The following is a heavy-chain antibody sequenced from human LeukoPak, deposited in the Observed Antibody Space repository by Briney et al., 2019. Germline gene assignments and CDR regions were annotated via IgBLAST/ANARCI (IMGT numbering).Heavy chain of an antibody. J-gene: IGHJ4*02. CDR1: GGSISSYY. CDR2: IYYSGST. D-gene: IGHD6-6*01. Sequence: SETLSLTCTVSGGSISSYYWSWIRQPPGKGLEWIGYIYYSGSTNYNPSLKSRVTISVDTSKSQFSLKLSSVTAADTAVYYCASLSPGSSSFDYWGQGTLVTVSS. CDR3: ASLSPGSSSFDY. V-gene: IGHV4-59*01.